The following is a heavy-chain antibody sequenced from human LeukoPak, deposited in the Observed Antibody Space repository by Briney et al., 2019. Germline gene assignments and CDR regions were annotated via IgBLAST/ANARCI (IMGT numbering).Heavy chain of an antibody. CDR2: INHSGST. J-gene: IGHJ4*02. D-gene: IGHD2-15*01. CDR1: GGSFSGYY. V-gene: IGHV4-34*01. Sequence: SETLSLTCAVYGGSFSGYYWSWIRQPPGKGLEWIGEINHSGSTNYNPSLKSRVTISVDTSKNQFSMKLSSVTAADTAVYYCARGHGSNDYWGQGTLVTVSS. CDR3: ARGHGSNDY.